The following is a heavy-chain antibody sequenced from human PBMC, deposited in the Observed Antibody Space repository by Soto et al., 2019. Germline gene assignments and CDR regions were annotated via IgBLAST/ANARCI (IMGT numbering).Heavy chain of an antibody. Sequence: GGSLRLSCAASGFTFSSYVMSWVRQAPGKGLEWVSAISGSGGSTYYADSVKGRFTIARDNSKNTRYLQMNSLRAEDTAVYYCAKRGYYGAFDIWGQGTMVTVSS. CDR2: ISGSGGST. V-gene: IGHV3-23*01. CDR3: AKRGYYGAFDI. CDR1: GFTFSSYV. J-gene: IGHJ3*02. D-gene: IGHD3-10*01.